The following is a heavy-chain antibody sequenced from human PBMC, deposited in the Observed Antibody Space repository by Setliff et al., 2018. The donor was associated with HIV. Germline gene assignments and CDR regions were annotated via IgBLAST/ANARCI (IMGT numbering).Heavy chain of an antibody. Sequence: SETLSLTCAVYGGAFGGSCWGWIRQPPGKGLEGIGEINRSGSTNYSPSLKSRVTISVDTSKNQFSLKLSSVTAAATAVYYCASRRAAMWRGPFVGFETWGQGTLVTVSS. D-gene: IGHD1-26*01. CDR3: ASRRAAMWRGPFVGFET. CDR1: GGAFGGSC. V-gene: IGHV4-34*01. CDR2: INRSGST. J-gene: IGHJ5*02.